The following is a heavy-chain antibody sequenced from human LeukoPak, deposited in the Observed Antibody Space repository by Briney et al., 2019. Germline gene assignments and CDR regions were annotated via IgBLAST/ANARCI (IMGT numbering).Heavy chain of an antibody. V-gene: IGHV1-2*02. Sequence: GASVKVSCKASGYTFTDYYIYWVRQAPGQGLECMGWINPDSGGTKYAQKFQGRVTMTRDTSISTAYMELSRLRSDDTAVYYCARDPAVGGQWFGELLGWFDPWGQGTLVTVSS. CDR2: INPDSGGT. CDR3: ARDPAVGGQWFGELLGWFDP. J-gene: IGHJ5*02. D-gene: IGHD3-10*01. CDR1: GYTFTDYY.